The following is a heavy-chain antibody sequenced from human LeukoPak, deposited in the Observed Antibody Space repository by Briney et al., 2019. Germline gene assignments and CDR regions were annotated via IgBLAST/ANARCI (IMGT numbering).Heavy chain of an antibody. Sequence: GGSLRLSCAASGFTVSSIYMSWVRQAPGKGLEWVSAISGSGGSTYYADSVKGRFTISRDNSKNTLYLQMNSLRAEDTAVYYCAKVWKIFADANWYFDLWGRGTLVTVSS. CDR1: GFTVSSIY. V-gene: IGHV3-23*01. D-gene: IGHD2-15*01. J-gene: IGHJ2*01. CDR3: AKVWKIFADANWYFDL. CDR2: ISGSGGST.